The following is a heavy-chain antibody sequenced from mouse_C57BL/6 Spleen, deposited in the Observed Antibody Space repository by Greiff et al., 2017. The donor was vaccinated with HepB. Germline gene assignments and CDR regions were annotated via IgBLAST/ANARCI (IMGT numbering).Heavy chain of an antibody. CDR3: AIWGDYVFAY. Sequence: QVQLKQPGAELVKPGASVKVSCKASGYTFTSYWMHWVKQRPGKGLEWIGRIHPSDSDTNYNQKFKGKATLTVAKSSSTAYMQLSSLTSEDSAVYYWAIWGDYVFAYWGQGTLVTVSA. CDR2: IHPSDSDT. D-gene: IGHD2-4*01. J-gene: IGHJ3*01. V-gene: IGHV1-74*01. CDR1: GYTFTSYW.